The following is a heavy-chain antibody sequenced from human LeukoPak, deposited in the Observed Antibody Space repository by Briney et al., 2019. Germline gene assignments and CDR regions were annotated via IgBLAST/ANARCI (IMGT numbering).Heavy chain of an antibody. CDR2: INPNSGGT. V-gene: IGHV1-2*02. CDR3: ARGSDYDDYFYMDF. CDR1: GYTFTGYY. J-gene: IGHJ6*03. Sequence: ASVKVSCKASGYTFTGYYMHWVRQAPGQGLEWMGWINPNSGGTNYAQKFQGRVTMTRDTSISTAYMELSRLRSDDTAVYYCARGSDYDDYFYMDFWGEGTTVTVSS.